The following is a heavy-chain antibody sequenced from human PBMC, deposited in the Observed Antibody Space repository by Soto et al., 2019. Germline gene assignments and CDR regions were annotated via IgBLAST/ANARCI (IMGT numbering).Heavy chain of an antibody. CDR1: GFTFGNVA. Sequence: GGSLRLSCAASGFTFGNVAMAWVRQAPGKGLEWVSSISDNGGNTDYADSARGRFTLSRDNSKNTLYLQMNHLKAEDTAVYYCAKLYWNPRYFDSWDQGARVTVSS. V-gene: IGHV3-23*01. J-gene: IGHJ4*02. CDR3: AKLYWNPRYFDS. D-gene: IGHD1-1*01. CDR2: ISDNGGNT.